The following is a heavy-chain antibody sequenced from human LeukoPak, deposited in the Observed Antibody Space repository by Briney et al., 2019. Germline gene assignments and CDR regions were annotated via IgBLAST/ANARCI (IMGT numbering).Heavy chain of an antibody. D-gene: IGHD2-2*01. Sequence: HSGGSLRLSCAASGFTVSSSYMTWVRQAPGKGLEWVPVIYSGGTTYYADSVKGRFTISRDNSKHTLFLQMNSLRAEDTAVYYCAKDNPIEKVPGLGPGYWGQGTLVTVSS. CDR2: IYSGGTT. CDR1: GFTVSSSY. CDR3: AKDNPIEKVPGLGPGY. V-gene: IGHV3-53*05. J-gene: IGHJ4*02.